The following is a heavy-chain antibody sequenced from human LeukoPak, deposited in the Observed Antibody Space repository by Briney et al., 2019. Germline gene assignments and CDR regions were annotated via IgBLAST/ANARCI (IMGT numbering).Heavy chain of an antibody. Sequence: SGGSLRLSCAASGFTFSSYWMSWVRQAPGKGLEWVANIKQDGSEKYYVDSVKGRFTISRDNAKNSLYLQMNSLRAEDTAVYYCARVDRRGDYYYYGMDVWGQGTTVTVSS. CDR2: IKQDGSEK. CDR3: ARVDRRGDYYYYGMDV. J-gene: IGHJ6*02. CDR1: GFTFSSYW. V-gene: IGHV3-7*01.